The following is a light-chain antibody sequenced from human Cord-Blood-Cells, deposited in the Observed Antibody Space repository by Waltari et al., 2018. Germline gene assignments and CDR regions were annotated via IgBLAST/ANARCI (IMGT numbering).Light chain of an antibody. Sequence: DIQMTQSPSSLSASVGDRVTITCRESQSISSYLNWYQQKPGKAPKLLIYAASSLQSGVPLRFSGSGSGTDVTLTISSLQPEDFATYYCQQSYSTPHSFGHGTKLEI. CDR1: QSISSY. V-gene: IGKV1-39*01. CDR2: AAS. J-gene: IGKJ2*03. CDR3: QQSYSTPHS.